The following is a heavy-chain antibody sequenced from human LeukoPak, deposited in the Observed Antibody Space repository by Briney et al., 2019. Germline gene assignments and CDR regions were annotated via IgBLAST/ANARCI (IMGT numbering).Heavy chain of an antibody. CDR3: AKGDSSGYY. V-gene: IGHV3-23*01. Sequence: PGGSLRLSCAASGFTFSTYAMTWVRQAPGKGLEWVSLISGTGGSTCYADSVKGRFTISRDNSKNTLYLQMNSLRAEDTAVYYCAKGDSSGYYWGQGTLVTVSS. J-gene: IGHJ4*02. D-gene: IGHD6-19*01. CDR2: ISGTGGST. CDR1: GFTFSTYA.